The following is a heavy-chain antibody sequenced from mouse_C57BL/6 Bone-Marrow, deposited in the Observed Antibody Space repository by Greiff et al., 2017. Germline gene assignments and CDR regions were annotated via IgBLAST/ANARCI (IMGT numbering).Heavy chain of an antibody. D-gene: IGHD1-1*01. CDR3: ASEDYYGRDYAMDY. Sequence: QVQLQQPGAELVMPGASVKLSCKASGYTFTSYWMHWVKQRPGQGLEWIGEIDPSDSYTNYNQKFKGKSTLTVDKSSSTAYMQLSSLTSEDSAVYYCASEDYYGRDYAMDYWGQGTSVTVSS. CDR2: IDPSDSYT. CDR1: GYTFTSYW. V-gene: IGHV1-69*01. J-gene: IGHJ4*01.